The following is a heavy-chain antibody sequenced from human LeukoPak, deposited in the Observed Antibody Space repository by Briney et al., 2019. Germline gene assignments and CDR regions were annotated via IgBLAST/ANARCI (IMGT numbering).Heavy chain of an antibody. V-gene: IGHV3-30*02. CDR2: IRYDGSNK. J-gene: IGHJ4*02. CDR1: GFTFSTYG. Sequence: PGGSLRLSCAASGFTFSTYGMHWVRQAPGKGLEWVAFIRYDGSNKYYADSVKGRFTISRDNSKNTLYLQMNSLRVEDTAVYYCAKDSKYCSSTSCYLFDYWGQGTLVTVSS. D-gene: IGHD2-2*01. CDR3: AKDSKYCSSTSCYLFDY.